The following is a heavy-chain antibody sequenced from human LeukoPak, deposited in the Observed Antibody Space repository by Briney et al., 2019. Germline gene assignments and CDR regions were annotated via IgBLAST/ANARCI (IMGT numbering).Heavy chain of an antibody. Sequence: PSETLSLTCTVSGGSISSYYWSWIRQPPGKGLEWIGYIYYSGSTNYNPSLKSRVTISVDTSKNQFSLKLSSVTAADTAVYYCARGGPFEPFDYWGQGTLVTVSS. D-gene: IGHD3-10*01. CDR2: IYYSGST. CDR1: GGSISSYY. CDR3: ARGGPFEPFDY. J-gene: IGHJ4*02. V-gene: IGHV4-59*01.